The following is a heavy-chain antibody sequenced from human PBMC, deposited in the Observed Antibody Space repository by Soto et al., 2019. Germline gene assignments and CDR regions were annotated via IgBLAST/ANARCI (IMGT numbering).Heavy chain of an antibody. V-gene: IGHV2-5*02. CDR2: IYWDDDK. D-gene: IGHD2-21*02. J-gene: IGHJ6*02. CDR3: IQSRCGGDCLQSYASYYYYGMDV. Sequence: QITLKESGPTLVKPTQTLTLTCTFSAFSLSTGGVGVGWIRQPPGKALEWLALIYWDDDKRYSPSLRSRLTITKDTSKNHVVLTMTNTDPVDTATYYCIQSRCGGDCLQSYASYYYYGMDVWGQGTTVTVSS. CDR1: AFSLSTGGVG.